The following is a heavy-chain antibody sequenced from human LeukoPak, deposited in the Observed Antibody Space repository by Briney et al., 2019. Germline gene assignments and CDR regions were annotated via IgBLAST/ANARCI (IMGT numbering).Heavy chain of an antibody. J-gene: IGHJ3*02. CDR1: GFSFSTYD. Sequence: PGESLRLSCAAPGFSFSTYDMNWVRQAPGKGLEWVSSLTTDSEYIYYANSVKGRFTVSRDNAKNSLFLEMNSLRAEDTAVYYCARGGVPAIRIDAFGIWGQGTMVTFSS. D-gene: IGHD2-21*02. CDR2: LTTDSEYI. CDR3: ARGGVPAIRIDAFGI. V-gene: IGHV3-21*01.